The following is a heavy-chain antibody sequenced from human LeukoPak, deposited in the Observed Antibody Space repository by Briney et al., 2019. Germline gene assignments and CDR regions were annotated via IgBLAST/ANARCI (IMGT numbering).Heavy chain of an antibody. CDR1: GGSISSSSYF. J-gene: IGHJ5*02. CDR2: IYHSGST. D-gene: IGHD3-10*01. V-gene: IGHV4-39*07. CDR3: ARNYYGSGSYYLNWFDP. Sequence: ASETLSLTCTVSGGSISSSSYFWGWIRQPPGKGLEWIGSIYHSGSTYYNPSLKSRVTISVDTSKNQFSLKLSSVTAADTAVYYCARNYYGSGSYYLNWFDPWGQGTLVTVSS.